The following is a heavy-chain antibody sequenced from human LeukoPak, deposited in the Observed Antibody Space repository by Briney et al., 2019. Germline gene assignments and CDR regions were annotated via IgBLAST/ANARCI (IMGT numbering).Heavy chain of an antibody. CDR1: GGSISSSNW. Sequence: SETLSLTCAVSGGSISSSNWWSWVRQPPVKGLEWIGEIYHSGSTNYNPSLKSRVTISVDTSKNQFSLKLSSVTAADTAVYYCARYSSSWGYYMDVWGKGTTVTVSS. CDR2: IYHSGST. V-gene: IGHV4-4*02. J-gene: IGHJ6*03. D-gene: IGHD6-6*01. CDR3: ARYSSSWGYYMDV.